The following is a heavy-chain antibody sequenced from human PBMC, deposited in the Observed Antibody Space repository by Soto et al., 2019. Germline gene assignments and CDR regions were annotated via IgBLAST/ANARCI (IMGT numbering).Heavy chain of an antibody. Sequence: EVQLVESGGGLVKPGGSLRLSCAASGFTFSNAWMNWVRQAPGKGLEWVGRIKSKTDGGTTDYAAPVKGRFTISRDDSKNTLYLQMNSLKTEDPAVYYCTTGRDYYGSGSYYILKYYFDYWGQGTLVTVSS. D-gene: IGHD3-10*01. CDR3: TTGRDYYGSGSYYILKYYFDY. CDR1: GFTFSNAW. V-gene: IGHV3-15*07. J-gene: IGHJ4*02. CDR2: IKSKTDGGTT.